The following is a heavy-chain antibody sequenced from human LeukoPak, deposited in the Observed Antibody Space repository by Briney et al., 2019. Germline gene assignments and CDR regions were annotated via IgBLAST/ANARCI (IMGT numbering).Heavy chain of an antibody. D-gene: IGHD5-18*01. CDR3: ARDGRRGGYSLKYYFDY. J-gene: IGHJ4*02. CDR2: INAGNGNT. Sequence: WASVKVSCKASGYIFTRYGISWVRQAPGQRLEWMGWINAGNGNTKYSQKFQGRVTITRDTSASTAYMELSSLRSEDTAVYYCARDGRRGGYSLKYYFDYWGQGTLVTVSS. CDR1: GYIFTRYG. V-gene: IGHV1-3*01.